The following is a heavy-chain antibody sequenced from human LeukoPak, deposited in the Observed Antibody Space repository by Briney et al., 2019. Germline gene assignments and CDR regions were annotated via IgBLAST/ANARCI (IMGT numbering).Heavy chain of an antibody. CDR3: ATHRRSGSGGSENAFEI. Sequence: PSETLSLTCTVSGDSTSSSTYYWDWIRQAPGKGLEWIGNIYDSWTTHYNPSLKSRVTISGDTSKNQFSLKLNSVTAADTAIYYCATHRRSGSGGSENAFEIWGQGTMVTVSS. V-gene: IGHV4-39*01. J-gene: IGHJ3*02. CDR1: GDSTSSSTYY. D-gene: IGHD5-12*01. CDR2: IYDSWTT.